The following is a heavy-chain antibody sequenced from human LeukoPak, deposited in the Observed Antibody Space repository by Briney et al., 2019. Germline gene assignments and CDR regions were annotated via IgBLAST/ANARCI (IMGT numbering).Heavy chain of an antibody. D-gene: IGHD3-22*01. CDR2: ISSSSSTI. Sequence: PGGSLRLSCAASGFTFSNHGFHWVRQAPGKGLEWVSYISSSSSTIYYADSVKGRFTISRDNAKNSLYLQMNSLRAEDTAVYYCAREDLYYYDSSGYDYALDYWGQGTLVTVSS. V-gene: IGHV3-48*04. CDR1: GFTFSNHG. CDR3: AREDLYYYDSSGYDYALDY. J-gene: IGHJ4*02.